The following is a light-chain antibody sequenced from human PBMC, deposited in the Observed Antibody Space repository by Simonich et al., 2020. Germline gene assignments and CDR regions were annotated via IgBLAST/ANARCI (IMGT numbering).Light chain of an antibody. CDR3: SSYTSSSTFV. V-gene: IGLV2-14*01. J-gene: IGLJ3*02. Sequence: SALTQPASVSGSPGQSITISCTGTSSDVGGYNNVSWYQQHPGKAPKLLIYDVSKRPSGVSNRFSGSKSGNTASLTISGLQAEDEADYYCSSYTSSSTFVFGGGTKLTVL. CDR2: DVS. CDR1: SSDVGGYNN.